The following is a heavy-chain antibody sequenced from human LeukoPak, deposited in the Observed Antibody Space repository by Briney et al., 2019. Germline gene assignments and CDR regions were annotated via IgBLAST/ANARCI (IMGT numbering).Heavy chain of an antibody. CDR3: AKGQQLATRGYFQH. CDR1: GFTFSSYG. V-gene: IGHV3-30*18. J-gene: IGHJ1*01. Sequence: GGSLRLSCAAPGFTFSSYGMHWVRQAPGKGLEWVAVISYDGSNKYYADSVKGRFTISRDNSKNTLYLQMNSLRAGDTAVYYCAKGQQLATRGYFQHWGQGTLATVSS. D-gene: IGHD6-13*01. CDR2: ISYDGSNK.